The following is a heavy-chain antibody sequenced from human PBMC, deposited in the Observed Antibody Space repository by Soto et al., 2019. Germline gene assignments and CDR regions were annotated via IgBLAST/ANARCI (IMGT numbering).Heavy chain of an antibody. D-gene: IGHD3-3*01. V-gene: IGHV5-10-1*01. Sequence: PGESLKISCKGSGYSFTSYWISWVRQMPGKGLEWMGRIDPSDSYTNYSPSFQGHVTISADKSISTAYLQWSSLKASDTAMYYCARTKPDDFWSGYPAFDYWGQGTLVTVS. CDR3: ARTKPDDFWSGYPAFDY. J-gene: IGHJ4*02. CDR2: IDPSDSYT. CDR1: GYSFTSYW.